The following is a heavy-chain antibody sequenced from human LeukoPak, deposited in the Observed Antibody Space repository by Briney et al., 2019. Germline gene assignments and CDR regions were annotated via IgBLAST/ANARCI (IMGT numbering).Heavy chain of an antibody. CDR2: ISRYNGDT. CDR3: ARGRTYYDFWSGYSHNYFDY. J-gene: IGHJ4*02. D-gene: IGHD3-3*01. V-gene: IGHV1-18*04. CDR1: GYTFTHHG. Sequence: GASVKVSCKASGYTFTHHGISWVRQAPGQGLEWMGWISRYNGDTMYAQNVQGRVTMTTDTSTRTAYIELRSLSSDDTAMYYCARGRTYYDFWSGYSHNYFDYWGQGTLVTVSS.